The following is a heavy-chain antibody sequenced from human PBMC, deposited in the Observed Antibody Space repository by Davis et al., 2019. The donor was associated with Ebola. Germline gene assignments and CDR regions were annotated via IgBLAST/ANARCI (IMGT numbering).Heavy chain of an antibody. J-gene: IGHJ6*04. D-gene: IGHD4-17*01. CDR1: GGSISSRNW. Sequence: PSETLSLTCAVSGGSISSRNWWSWVRQPPGKGLEWIGEIYHSGSTNRNPSLKSRVTISVDKSKNQFSLRVTSVTAADTAVYYCGRVDYGDYGVGPMDVWGKGTTVTVSS. CDR2: IYHSGST. V-gene: IGHV4-4*02. CDR3: GRVDYGDYGVGPMDV.